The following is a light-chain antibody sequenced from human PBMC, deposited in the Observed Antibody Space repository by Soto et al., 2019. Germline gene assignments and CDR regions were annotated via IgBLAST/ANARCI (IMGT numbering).Light chain of an antibody. CDR1: SSDVGGYNY. J-gene: IGLJ2*01. V-gene: IGLV2-14*01. CDR2: DVS. Sequence: QSALTQPASVSGSPGQSITISCTGTSSDVGGYNYVSWYQQHPGKAPKLMIYDVSNRPSGVSNRVSGSKSGNTASLIISGLQSEDEADYYCSSYTSSSTVVFGGGTKLTVL. CDR3: SSYTSSSTVV.